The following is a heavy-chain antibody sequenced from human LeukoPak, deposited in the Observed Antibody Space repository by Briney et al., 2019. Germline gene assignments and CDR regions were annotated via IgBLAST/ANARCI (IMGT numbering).Heavy chain of an antibody. CDR2: INPNSGGT. J-gene: IGHJ4*02. CDR3: ARRENDY. V-gene: IGHV1-2*06. Sequence: GASVKVSCKASGYTFTGYYIHWVRQTPGQGPEWMGRINPNSGGTNYAQRFQGRVTMTRDTSISTAYMELSSLRSDDTAVYYCARRENDYWGQGTLVTASS. CDR1: GYTFTGYY.